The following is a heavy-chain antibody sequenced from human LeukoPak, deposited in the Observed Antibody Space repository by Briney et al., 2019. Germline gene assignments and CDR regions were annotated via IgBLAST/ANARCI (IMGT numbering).Heavy chain of an antibody. CDR2: VSTSGVGT. D-gene: IGHD3-16*01. V-gene: IGHV3-23*01. Sequence: GGSLRLSCAASGFTFSSFAMSWIRQAPGKGLEWVSSVSTSGVGTYYADSVRGRFTISRDNSKNAVFLQMNSLRAEDSAVYYCAKDYAVGSIDYWGQGTLVTVSS. J-gene: IGHJ4*02. CDR3: AKDYAVGSIDY. CDR1: GFTFSSFA.